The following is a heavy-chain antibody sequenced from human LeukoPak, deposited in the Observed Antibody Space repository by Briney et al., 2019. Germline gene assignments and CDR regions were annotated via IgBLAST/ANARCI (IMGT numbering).Heavy chain of an antibody. CDR1: GDSSSSGDYY. CDR3: ARGPYSYDSSGAFDI. Sequence: TLSLTCTVSGDSSSSGDYYWSWIRQPAGKGLEWIGRISSSGSTNYNPSLKSRVTISVDTSKNQFSLKLSSVTAADTAVYFCARGPYSYDSSGAFDIWGQGTMVTVSS. J-gene: IGHJ3*02. V-gene: IGHV4-61*02. D-gene: IGHD3-22*01. CDR2: ISSSGST.